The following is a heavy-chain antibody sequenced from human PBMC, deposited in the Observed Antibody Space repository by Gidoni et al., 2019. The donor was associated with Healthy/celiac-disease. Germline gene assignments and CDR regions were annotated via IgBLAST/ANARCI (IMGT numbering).Heavy chain of an antibody. CDR3: VLVGGENPKVEYYFDY. V-gene: IGHV2-5*02. Sequence: QITLKESGPTLVKPTQTLTLTCPFSGFSLSTSGVGVGWIRQPPGKALEWLALIYWDDDKRYSPSLKSRLTITKDTSKNQVVLTMTNMDPVDTATYYCVLVGGENPKVEYYFDYWGKGTLVTVSS. J-gene: IGHJ4*02. CDR2: IYWDDDK. CDR1: GFSLSTSGVG. D-gene: IGHD3-10*01.